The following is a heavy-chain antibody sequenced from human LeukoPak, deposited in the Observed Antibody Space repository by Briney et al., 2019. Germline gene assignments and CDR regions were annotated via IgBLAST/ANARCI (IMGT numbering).Heavy chain of an antibody. V-gene: IGHV5-51*01. CDR3: ARHGGDYYDSSDLPWAGDY. CDR1: GYSFTSYW. D-gene: IGHD3-22*01. J-gene: IGHJ4*02. CDR2: IYPGDSDT. Sequence: GESLKISCKGSGYSFTSYWIGGVRQMPGKGLEWMGIIYPGDSDTRYSHSRQGQVTISAAKSISTAYLQWSSLKASDTAMSYCARHGGDYYDSSDLPWAGDYWGQGTLVTVSS.